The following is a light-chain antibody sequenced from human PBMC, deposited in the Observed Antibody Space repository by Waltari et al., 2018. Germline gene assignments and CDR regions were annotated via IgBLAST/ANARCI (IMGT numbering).Light chain of an antibody. CDR2: YNN. CDR3: AAWDDSLNGNV. V-gene: IGLV1-44*01. CDR1: SFNIGSNT. J-gene: IGLJ6*01. Sequence: QSVLSQPPSTSGTPGQRVTISCSGTSFNIGSNTVSWYQQLPGTAPTLLIYYNNQRPAGVRDRFSGSKSATSASLTISGLQSEDEADYYCAAWDDSLNGNVFGSGTKVTVL.